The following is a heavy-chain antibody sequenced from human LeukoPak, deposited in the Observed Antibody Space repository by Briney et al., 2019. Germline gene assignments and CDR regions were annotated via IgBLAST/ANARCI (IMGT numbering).Heavy chain of an antibody. CDR2: IYYSGST. J-gene: IGHJ4*02. CDR3: ARHARTTGTPEADY. D-gene: IGHD1-1*01. CDR1: GGSISSSSYY. V-gene: IGHV4-61*05. Sequence: SETLSFTCTVSGGSISSSSYYWGWIRQPPGKGLEWIGYIYYSGSTNYNPSLKSRVTISVDTSKNQFSLKLSSVTAADTAVYYCARHARTTGTPEADYWGQGTLVTVSS.